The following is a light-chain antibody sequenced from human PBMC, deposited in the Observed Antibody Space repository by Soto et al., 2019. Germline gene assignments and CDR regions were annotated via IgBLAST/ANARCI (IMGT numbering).Light chain of an antibody. CDR3: LQANGPPLT. J-gene: IGKJ4*01. V-gene: IGKV1-12*01. Sequence: DIQMTQSPSSVSASVGDRVTITCRASERINTYLAWYQQQPGKAPKLLIYAASSLQSGVPSRFSGSGSVTEFTLTISNLQPEDFATYYCLQANGPPLTFGAGTKL. CDR2: AAS. CDR1: ERINTY.